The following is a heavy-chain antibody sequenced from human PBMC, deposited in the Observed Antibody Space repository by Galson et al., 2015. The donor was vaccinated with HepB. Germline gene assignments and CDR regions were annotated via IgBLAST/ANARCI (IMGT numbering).Heavy chain of an antibody. J-gene: IGHJ4*02. CDR2: ISYDGSNK. Sequence: SLRLSCAASGFTFSSYAMHWVRQAPGKGLEWVAVISYDGSNKYYADSVKGRFTISRDNSKNTLYLQMNSLRAEDTAVYYCAREGNHVVVPAAREGLGYWGQGTLVTVSS. V-gene: IGHV3-30*04. CDR3: AREGNHVVVPAAREGLGY. D-gene: IGHD2-2*01. CDR1: GFTFSSYA.